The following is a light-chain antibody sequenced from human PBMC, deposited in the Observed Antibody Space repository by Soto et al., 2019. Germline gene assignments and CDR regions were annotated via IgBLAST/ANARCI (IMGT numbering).Light chain of an antibody. CDR1: QNIHKY. CDR3: QQSFVSPWT. Sequence: DIEMTQSPSSLSASVGDRVTISRRSSQNIHKYLNWYQQRPGKAPNLLVYEATSLETGVSLKFSGSGSGTEFTLTINSLQPEDFATYYCQQSFVSPWTFGQGTNIEIK. CDR2: EAT. V-gene: IGKV1-39*01. J-gene: IGKJ1*01.